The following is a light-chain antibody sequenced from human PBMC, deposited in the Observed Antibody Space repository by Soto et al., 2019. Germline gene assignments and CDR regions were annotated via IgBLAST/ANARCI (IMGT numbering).Light chain of an antibody. Sequence: DIQMTQSPSTLSASVGDRVTITCRASQTISPWLAWYQHKPGKAPRLLIYGATNLESGVPSRFSGSGYGTEFTLTIASLQPDDSASYYCQQYNSFSKTFGRGTKVEIK. V-gene: IGKV1-5*01. CDR2: GAT. J-gene: IGKJ4*02. CDR3: QQYNSFSKT. CDR1: QTISPW.